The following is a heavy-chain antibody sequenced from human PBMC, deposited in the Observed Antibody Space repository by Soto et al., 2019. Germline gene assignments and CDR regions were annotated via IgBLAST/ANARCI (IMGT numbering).Heavy chain of an antibody. D-gene: IGHD2-8*02. CDR3: VTPRYITGVSIDVFDI. CDR2: IYPGDSNP. Sequence: GESLKIFCRGFGYSFPSHWIGLVRQMPGKGLEWMGVIYPGDSNPRYRLSFEGQVTITADKSNRAAYLQWTSLKASDTGMYYCVTPRYITGVSIDVFDIWGQGTMVTVSS. CDR1: GYSFPSHW. J-gene: IGHJ3*02. V-gene: IGHV5-51*01.